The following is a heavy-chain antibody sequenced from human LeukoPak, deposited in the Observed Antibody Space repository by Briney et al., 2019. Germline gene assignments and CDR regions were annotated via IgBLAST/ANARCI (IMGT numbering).Heavy chain of an antibody. V-gene: IGHV4-38-2*01. Sequence: GSLRLSCAASGFTLSSYWMHWVRQAPGKGLEWIGSVYHSGSAFYNPALKSRVTISVDTSKNQLSLKLSSVTAADTAVYYCATRGSDGSGSLADAFDIWGQGTMVTVSS. D-gene: IGHD3-10*01. CDR2: VYHSGSA. J-gene: IGHJ3*02. CDR1: GFTLSSYW. CDR3: ATRGSDGSGSLADAFDI.